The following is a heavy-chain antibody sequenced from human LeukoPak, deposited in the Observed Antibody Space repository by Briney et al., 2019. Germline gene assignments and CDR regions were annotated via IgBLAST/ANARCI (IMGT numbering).Heavy chain of an antibody. Sequence: TGGSLRLSCAASGXTFSSYAMSWVRQAPGKGLEWVSAISASGSTYYADYVKGRFTISRDNSKNTLYLQMNSLRVEDTAVYHCAKARLYYYEGSGYSYFDHWGQGTLVTVSS. D-gene: IGHD3-22*01. J-gene: IGHJ4*02. CDR2: ISASGST. V-gene: IGHV3-23*01. CDR3: AKARLYYYEGSGYSYFDH. CDR1: GXTFSSYA.